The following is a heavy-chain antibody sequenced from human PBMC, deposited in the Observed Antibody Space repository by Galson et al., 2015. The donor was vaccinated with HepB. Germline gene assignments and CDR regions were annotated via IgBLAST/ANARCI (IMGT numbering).Heavy chain of an antibody. CDR2: IKQDGSEK. CDR1: GFTFSSYW. Sequence: SLRLSCAASGFTFSSYWMSWVRQAPGKGLEWVANIKQDGSEKYYVDSVKGRFTISRDNAKNSLYLQMNSLRAEDTAVYYCARDSGLWFGESPDYWGQGTLVTVSS. V-gene: IGHV3-7*03. D-gene: IGHD3-10*01. J-gene: IGHJ4*02. CDR3: ARDSGLWFGESPDY.